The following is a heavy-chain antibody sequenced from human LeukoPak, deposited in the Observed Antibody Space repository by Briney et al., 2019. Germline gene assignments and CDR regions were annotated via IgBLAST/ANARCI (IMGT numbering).Heavy chain of an antibody. Sequence: GASVKVSCKASGYTFTSYAMNWVRQAPGQGLEWMGWISAYNGNTNYAQKLQGRVTMTTDTSTSTAYMELRSLRSDDTAVYYCARESFHGYEAYYYMDVWGKGTTVTVSS. J-gene: IGHJ6*03. D-gene: IGHD5-12*01. CDR1: GYTFTSYA. CDR3: ARESFHGYEAYYYMDV. V-gene: IGHV1-18*01. CDR2: ISAYNGNT.